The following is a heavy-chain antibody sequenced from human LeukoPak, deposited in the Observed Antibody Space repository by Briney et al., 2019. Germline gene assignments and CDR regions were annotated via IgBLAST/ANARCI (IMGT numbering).Heavy chain of an antibody. CDR1: GGSINRGSYY. J-gene: IGHJ6*03. Sequence: SQTLSLTCTVSGGSINRGSYYWSWIRQPAGKGLEWIGRIYTSGSTNYNPSLKSRVTISLDTSKNQFSLELRSVTAADTAVYYCARVSEGVNSSSWFKTYYYYYMDVWGKGTTVTVSS. CDR2: IYTSGST. D-gene: IGHD6-13*01. V-gene: IGHV4-61*02. CDR3: ARVSEGVNSSSWFKTYYYYYMDV.